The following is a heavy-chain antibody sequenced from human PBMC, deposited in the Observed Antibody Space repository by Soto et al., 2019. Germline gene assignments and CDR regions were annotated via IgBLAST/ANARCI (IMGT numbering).Heavy chain of an antibody. CDR3: ARGGMGGFAGAFDI. V-gene: IGHV4-31*03. Sequence: QVQLQESGPGLVKPSQTLSLTCTVSGASFSSGGYSWSWIRQHLGMGREWIAYIYSSGSTNYNPSLKSRVTISVDTSKNQCSLKLSSVTAADTAVYYCARGGMGGFAGAFDIWGQGTMVTVSS. D-gene: IGHD3-16*01. J-gene: IGHJ3*02. CDR1: GASFSSGGYS. CDR2: IYSSGST.